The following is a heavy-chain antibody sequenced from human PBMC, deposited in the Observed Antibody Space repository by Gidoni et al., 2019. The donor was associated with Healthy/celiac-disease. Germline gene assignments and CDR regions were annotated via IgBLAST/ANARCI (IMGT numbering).Heavy chain of an antibody. Sequence: EVQLVESGGGLVQPGRSLRLSCAASGFTFDDYAMHWVRQAPGKGLEWVSGISWNSGSIGYADSVKGRFTISRDNAKNSLYLQMNSLRAEDTALYYCAKDLRLTGDIWAGYDYWGQGTLVTVSS. CDR3: AKDLRLTGDIWAGYDY. CDR1: GFTFDDYA. V-gene: IGHV3-9*01. J-gene: IGHJ4*02. D-gene: IGHD7-27*01. CDR2: ISWNSGSI.